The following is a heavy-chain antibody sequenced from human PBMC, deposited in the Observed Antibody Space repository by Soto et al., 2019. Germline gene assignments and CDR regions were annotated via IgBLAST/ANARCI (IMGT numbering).Heavy chain of an antibody. D-gene: IGHD6-13*01. CDR1: GGSITSGDYY. J-gene: IGHJ4*02. CDR2: IYRSGST. Sequence: QVQLQESGPGLVKPSQTLSLTCTVSGGSITSGDYYWSWIRQHPVKGLEWIGYIYRSGSTYYNPSLKSRLTISVDTSKNQSFLNRNSMTAADTAVYYCVRVFYLPAAGQNNFDNWCQGTLVTVSS. V-gene: IGHV4-31*03. CDR3: VRVFYLPAAGQNNFDN.